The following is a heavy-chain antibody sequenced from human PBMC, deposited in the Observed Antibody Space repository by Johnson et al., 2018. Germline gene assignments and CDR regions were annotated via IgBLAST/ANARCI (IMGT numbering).Heavy chain of an antibody. V-gene: IGHV4-59*01. CDR1: GGSISSYY. J-gene: IGHJ6*03. Sequence: QVQLVQSGPVLVKPSETLSLTCTVSGGSISSYYWSWIRQPPGKGLEWIGYIYYSGSTNYNPSLKSRVTISVDTSKNPFSLKLSSGTAAGTAVYYCARVGGDWSYYSYDYLDVWGKGTTVTVSS. D-gene: IGHD3/OR15-3a*01. CDR3: ARVGGDWSYYSYDYLDV. CDR2: IYYSGST.